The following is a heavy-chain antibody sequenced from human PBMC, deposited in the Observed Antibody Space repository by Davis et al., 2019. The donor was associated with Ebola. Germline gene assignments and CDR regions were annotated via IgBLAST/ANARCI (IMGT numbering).Heavy chain of an antibody. V-gene: IGHV1-69*13. Sequence: SVKVSCKASGGTFSSYAISWVRQAPGQGLEWMGGIIPIFGTANYAQKFQGRVTITADESTSTAYMELSSLRSEDTAVYYCARMDPVGATRRFDYWGQGTLVTVSS. CDR3: ARMDPVGATRRFDY. CDR1: GGTFSSYA. J-gene: IGHJ4*02. D-gene: IGHD1-26*01. CDR2: IIPIFGTA.